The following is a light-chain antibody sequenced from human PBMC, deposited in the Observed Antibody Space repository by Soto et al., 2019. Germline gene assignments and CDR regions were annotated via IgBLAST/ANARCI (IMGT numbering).Light chain of an antibody. CDR1: SSNIGSNT. Sequence: QAVVTQPPSASGTPGQRVTLSCSGSSSNIGSNTVNWYQQLPGTAPKLLIYSNNQRPSGVPDRLSGSKSGTSASLAISGLQSEEEADYYCAAWDDSLNGWVFGGGTKLTVL. CDR2: SNN. CDR3: AAWDDSLNGWV. J-gene: IGLJ3*02. V-gene: IGLV1-44*01.